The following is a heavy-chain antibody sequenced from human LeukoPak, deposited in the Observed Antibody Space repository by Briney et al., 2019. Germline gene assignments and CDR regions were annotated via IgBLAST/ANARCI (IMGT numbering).Heavy chain of an antibody. CDR1: GFAFDNNA. CDR3: AKESPYYCGRDYYFDY. Sequence: GGSLRLSCAASGFAFDNNAMSWVRQAPGKGLEWVSAISNTVGGRTYYADSVKGRFIISRDDSKNTVYLQMNSLRAEDTGVYYCAKESPYYCGRDYYFDYWGPGNLVTVSS. J-gene: IGHJ4*02. V-gene: IGHV3-23*01. D-gene: IGHD2-21*01. CDR2: ISNTVGGRT.